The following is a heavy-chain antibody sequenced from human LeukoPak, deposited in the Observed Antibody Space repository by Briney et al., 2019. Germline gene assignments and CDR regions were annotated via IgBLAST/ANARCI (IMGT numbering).Heavy chain of an antibody. V-gene: IGHV3-30*18. D-gene: IGHD6-19*01. CDR2: ISYDGSNK. J-gene: IGHJ6*02. CDR1: GFTFSSYG. Sequence: GGSLRFSCAASGFTFSSYGMHWVRQAPGKGLEWVAVISYDGSNKYYADSVKGRFTISRDNSKNTLYLQMNSLRAEDTAVYYCAKDRDGQWLVLGSPYYYGMDVWGQGTTVTVSS. CDR3: AKDRDGQWLVLGSPYYYGMDV.